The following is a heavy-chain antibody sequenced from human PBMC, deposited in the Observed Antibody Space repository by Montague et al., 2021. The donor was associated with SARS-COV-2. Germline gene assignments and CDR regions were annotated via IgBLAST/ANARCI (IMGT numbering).Heavy chain of an antibody. CDR1: GFTFSSYA. CDR2: ISSSGGHT. D-gene: IGHD4-23*01. CDR3: AKDRGGNSDWYFDL. J-gene: IGHJ2*01. V-gene: IGHV3-23*01. Sequence: SLGLSCAASGFTFSSYAMSWVRQAPGKGLEWVSGISSSGGHTYYADSVKGRSTISRDNSKNTLYLQMNSLGAEDTAVYYCAKDRGGNSDWYFDLWGRGTLVIGSS.